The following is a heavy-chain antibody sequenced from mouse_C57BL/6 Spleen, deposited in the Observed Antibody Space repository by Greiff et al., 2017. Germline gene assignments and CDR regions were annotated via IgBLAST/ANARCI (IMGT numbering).Heavy chain of an antibody. D-gene: IGHD4-1*02. CDR2: IDPSDSYT. CDR3: ARGNPNWDDFAY. Sequence: QVQLQQPGAELVKPGASVKLSCKASGYTFTSYWMQWVKQRPGQGLEWIGEIDPSDSYTHYNQTFKGKATLTVDTSSSTAYMQLSSLTSEDSAVYYCARGNPNWDDFAYWGQGTLVTVSA. V-gene: IGHV1-50*01. CDR1: GYTFTSYW. J-gene: IGHJ3*01.